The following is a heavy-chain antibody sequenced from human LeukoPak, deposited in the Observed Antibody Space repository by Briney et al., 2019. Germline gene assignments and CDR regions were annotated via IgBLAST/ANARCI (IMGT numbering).Heavy chain of an antibody. J-gene: IGHJ4*02. Sequence: SETLSLTCTVSGGSISTFYWSWTRQPPGKWLGWLGFIFFSVNTNYNPSLKSGVTISVDTSKNQFSLKLSSVTAADTAVYYCARAYDASGSRIEYWGQGTLVTVSA. CDR2: IFFSVNT. V-gene: IGHV4-59*01. CDR1: GGSISTFY. D-gene: IGHD3-22*01. CDR3: ARAYDASGSRIEY.